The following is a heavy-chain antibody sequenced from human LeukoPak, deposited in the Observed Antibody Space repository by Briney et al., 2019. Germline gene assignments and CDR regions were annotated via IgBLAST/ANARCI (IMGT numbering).Heavy chain of an antibody. CDR1: GYTFTSYD. CDR3: ARGELHGFHDGDY. CDR2: MNPNSGAT. V-gene: IGHV1-8*01. Sequence: ASVKVSCKASGYTFTSYDFNWLRQATGQGPEWMGWMNPNSGATGYAQKFQGRVTMTRNTSISTAYMELSSLRSEDTAVYYCARGELHGFHDGDYWGQGTLVTVSS. J-gene: IGHJ4*02. D-gene: IGHD1-26*01.